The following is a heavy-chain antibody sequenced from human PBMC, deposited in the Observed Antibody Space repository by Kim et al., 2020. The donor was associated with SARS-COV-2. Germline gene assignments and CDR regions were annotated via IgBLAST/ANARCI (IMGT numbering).Heavy chain of an antibody. CDR2: IYYSGST. CDR1: GGSVSSGSYY. D-gene: IGHD1-7*01. CDR3: AREENRNYRNNYYYYYGMDV. Sequence: SETLSLTCTVSGGSVSSGSYYWSWIRQPPGKGLEWIGYIYYSGSTNYNPSLKSRVTISVDTSKNQFSLKLSSVTAADTAVYYCAREENRNYRNNYYYYYGMDVWGQGTTVTVSS. J-gene: IGHJ6*02. V-gene: IGHV4-61*01.